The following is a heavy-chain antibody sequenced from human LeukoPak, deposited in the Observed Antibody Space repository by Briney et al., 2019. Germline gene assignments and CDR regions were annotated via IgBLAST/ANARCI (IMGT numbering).Heavy chain of an antibody. D-gene: IGHD2-2*01. CDR1: GFTFSSYA. J-gene: IGHJ6*03. CDR2: FSGSGGST. V-gene: IGHV3-23*01. CDR3: AKRTVKYQLLSYSYHMDV. Sequence: GGSLRLSCAASGFTFSSYAMSWVRQAPGKGQEGVSAFSGSGGSTYYADSVKGRFTLSRDNSKNTLYLQMNSLRAEDPAVYYCAKRTVKYQLLSYSYHMDVWGKGTPVTVSS.